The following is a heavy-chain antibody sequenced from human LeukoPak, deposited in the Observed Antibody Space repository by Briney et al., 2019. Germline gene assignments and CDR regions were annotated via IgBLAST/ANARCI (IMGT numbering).Heavy chain of an antibody. V-gene: IGHV3-30*04. Sequence: GRSLRLSCAASGFTFSSYAMHWVRQAPGKGLEWVAVISYDGSNKYYADSVKGRFTISRDNSKNTLYLQMNSLRAEDTAVYYCAKGDEYSSSQGVFAYYYGMDVWGQGTTVTVSS. J-gene: IGHJ6*02. D-gene: IGHD6-6*01. CDR2: ISYDGSNK. CDR1: GFTFSSYA. CDR3: AKGDEYSSSQGVFAYYYGMDV.